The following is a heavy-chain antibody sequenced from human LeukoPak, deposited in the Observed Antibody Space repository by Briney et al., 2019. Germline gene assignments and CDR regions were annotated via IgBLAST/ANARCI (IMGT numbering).Heavy chain of an antibody. Sequence: ASVKVSCKASGYTFTSYDINWVRQATGQGLEWMGWMNPNSGNTGYAQKFQGRVTMTRNTSISTAYMELSSLRSEDTAVYYCARITGYSSSWYDCYGMDVWGQGTTVTVSS. CDR3: ARITGYSSSWYDCYGMDV. D-gene: IGHD6-13*01. V-gene: IGHV1-8*01. J-gene: IGHJ6*02. CDR1: GYTFTSYD. CDR2: MNPNSGNT.